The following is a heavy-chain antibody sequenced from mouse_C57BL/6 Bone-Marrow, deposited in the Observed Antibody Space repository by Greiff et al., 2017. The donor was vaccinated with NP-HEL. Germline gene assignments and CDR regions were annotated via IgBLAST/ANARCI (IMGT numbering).Heavy chain of an antibody. V-gene: IGHV1-69*01. Sequence: VQLQQPGAELVMPGASVKLSCKASGYTFTSYWMHWVKQRPGQGLEWIGEIDPSDSYTNYNQKFKGKSTLTVDKSSSTAYMQLSSLTSEDSAVYYGARNGRLPYYFDYWGQGTTLTVSS. D-gene: IGHD2-2*01. CDR2: IDPSDSYT. CDR3: ARNGRLPYYFDY. CDR1: GYTFTSYW. J-gene: IGHJ2*01.